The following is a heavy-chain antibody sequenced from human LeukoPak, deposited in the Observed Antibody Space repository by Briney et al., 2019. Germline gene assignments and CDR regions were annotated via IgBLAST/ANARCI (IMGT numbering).Heavy chain of an antibody. CDR3: ARGYLVYYMDV. CDR1: GDTFTGYY. Sequence: ASLKISCKASGDTFTGYYMHWVRQAPGQKREWMGRINPNSGGTNYAQKFQGSVTMTPDTSTSPAYMELSRLRSDDAAVYYCARGYLVYYMDVWGEGTTVTVSS. CDR2: INPNSGGT. D-gene: IGHD1-1*01. V-gene: IGHV1-2*06. J-gene: IGHJ6*03.